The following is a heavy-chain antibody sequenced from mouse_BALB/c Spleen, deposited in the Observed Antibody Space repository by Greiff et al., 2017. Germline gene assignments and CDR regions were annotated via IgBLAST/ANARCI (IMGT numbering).Heavy chain of an antibody. Sequence: EVKLVESGPGLVKPSQSLSLTCTVTGYSITSDYAWNWIRQFPGNKLEWMGYISYSGSTSYNPSLKSRISITRDTSKNQFFLQLNSVTTEDTATYYCATGYYAMDYWGQGTSVTVSS. CDR3: ATGYYAMDY. J-gene: IGHJ4*01. CDR2: ISYSGST. V-gene: IGHV3-2*02. D-gene: IGHD4-1*01. CDR1: GYSITSDYA.